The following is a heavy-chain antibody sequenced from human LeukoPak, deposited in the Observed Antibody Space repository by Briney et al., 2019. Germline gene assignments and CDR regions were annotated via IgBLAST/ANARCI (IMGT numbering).Heavy chain of an antibody. CDR1: GFTFSTYA. Sequence: GGSLRLSCAASGFTFSTYAMSWVRQAPGKGLEWVSAISGSGGSKYYADSVKGRFSISRDNSKNTLYLQMNSLRAEDTAVYYCAKATGGYWYFDLWGRGTLVTVSS. D-gene: IGHD3-10*01. J-gene: IGHJ2*01. CDR2: ISGSGGSK. CDR3: AKATGGYWYFDL. V-gene: IGHV3-23*01.